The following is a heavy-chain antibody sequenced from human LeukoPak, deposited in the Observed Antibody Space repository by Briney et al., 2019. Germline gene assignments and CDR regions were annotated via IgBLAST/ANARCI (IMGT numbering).Heavy chain of an antibody. D-gene: IGHD5-18*01. J-gene: IGHJ4*02. V-gene: IGHV3-21*01. CDR3: ARDDGLSYGIVSDY. CDR1: GFTFSHYW. Sequence: GGSLRLSCATSGFTFSHYWMSWVRQAPGKGLEWVSSISSSSSYIYYADSVKGRFTISRDNAKNSLYLQMNSLRAEDTAVYYCARDDGLSYGIVSDYWGQGTLVTVSS. CDR2: ISSSSSYI.